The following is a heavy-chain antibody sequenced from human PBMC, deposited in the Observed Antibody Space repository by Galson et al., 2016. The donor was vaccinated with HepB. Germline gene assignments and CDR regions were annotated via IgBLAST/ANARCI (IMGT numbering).Heavy chain of an antibody. CDR3: ARDRYYDSGGNYYESAY. CDR1: GYTFSSYY. CDR2: IIPIFGTA. Sequence: SVKVSCKASGYTFSSYYMHWVRQAPGQGPEWMGGIIPIFGTANYAQKFQGRVTITADESTSTAYMELSGLRAEDTAVYYCARDRYYDSGGNYYESAYWGQGTPVIVSS. J-gene: IGHJ4*02. D-gene: IGHD3-22*01. V-gene: IGHV1-69*13.